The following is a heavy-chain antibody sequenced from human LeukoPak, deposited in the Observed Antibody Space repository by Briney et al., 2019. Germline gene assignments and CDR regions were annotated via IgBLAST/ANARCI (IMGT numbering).Heavy chain of an antibody. J-gene: IGHJ2*01. D-gene: IGHD5-18*01. CDR3: ARVEDTAKWTLNWYFDL. V-gene: IGHV1-2*02. CDR2: INPNSGGT. Sequence: ASVKVSCKACGCTFTGYYMHWVRPAPGQGLAWVGWINPNSGGTNYAQKFQGRVTMTRDTSISTAYMELSRLRSDDTAVYYCARVEDTAKWTLNWYFDLGGRGTLLTVSS. CDR1: GCTFTGYY.